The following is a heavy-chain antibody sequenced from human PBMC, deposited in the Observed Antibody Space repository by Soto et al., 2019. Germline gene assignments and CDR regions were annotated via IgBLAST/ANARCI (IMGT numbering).Heavy chain of an antibody. D-gene: IGHD3-3*01. CDR2: VYYSGRT. Sequence: QVQLQESGPGLVKPSQTLSLTCTVSGGSINSGDYYWSWIRQTPGKGLEWIGYVYYSGRTYYNPSLKDRLLMENGTAKKQVSPEVESCTSPDTALYSWARKVSPSSIIGVVTNNLHPWGLGTLVTVSS. CDR1: GGSINSGDYY. J-gene: IGHJ5*02. V-gene: IGHV4-30-4*01. CDR3: ARKVSPSSIIGVVTNNLHP.